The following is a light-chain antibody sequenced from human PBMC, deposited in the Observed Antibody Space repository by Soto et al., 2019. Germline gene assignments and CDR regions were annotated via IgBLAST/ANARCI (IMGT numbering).Light chain of an antibody. V-gene: IGKV3-20*01. CDR2: GAS. CDR3: QQYGSSLFT. CDR1: QSVSSSY. Sequence: EIVLTQSPGTLSLSPGERATLSCRASQSVSSSYLAWYQQKPGQAPRLLIYGASSRATGIPDRFSGSGSGVDFTLTISRLEPEDFAVYYCQQYGSSLFTFGPGPKVDIK. J-gene: IGKJ3*01.